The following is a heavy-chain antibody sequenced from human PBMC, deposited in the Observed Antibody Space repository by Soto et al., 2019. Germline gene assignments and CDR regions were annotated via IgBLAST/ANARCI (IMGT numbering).Heavy chain of an antibody. CDR1: GFTFSSYS. D-gene: IGHD2-8*01. Sequence: EVQLVESGGGLVKPGGSLRLSCAASGFTFSSYSMNWVRQAPGKGLEWVSSISRSGSAIYYADSVKGRFTISRDNARNSLYLQMDSLRAEDTAVYYCAARYCTDGECPFDYWGRGTQVTVSS. J-gene: IGHJ4*02. CDR2: ISRSGSAI. CDR3: AARYCTDGECPFDY. V-gene: IGHV3-21*01.